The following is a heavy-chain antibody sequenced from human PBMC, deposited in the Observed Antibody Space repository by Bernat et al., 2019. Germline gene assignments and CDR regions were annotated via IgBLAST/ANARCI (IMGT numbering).Heavy chain of an antibody. Sequence: QVQLVESGGGVVQPGRSLRLSCAASGFTFSSYAMHWVRQAPGKGLEWVAVMSSDGSNKKHADSVKGRFTISRDDFKNTLYLEMNSLRVEDTAVYYCAGDRYSSGWYGTDYYYYGMDVWGQGTTVTVSS. D-gene: IGHD6-19*01. V-gene: IGHV3-30-3*01. CDR1: GFTFSSYA. CDR2: MSSDGSNK. J-gene: IGHJ6*02. CDR3: AGDRYSSGWYGTDYYYYGMDV.